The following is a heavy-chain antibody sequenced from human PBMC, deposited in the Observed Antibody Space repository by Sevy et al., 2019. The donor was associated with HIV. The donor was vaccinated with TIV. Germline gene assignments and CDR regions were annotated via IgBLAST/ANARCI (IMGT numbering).Heavy chain of an antibody. Sequence: GESLKISCQASGYSFTIFWIAWVRQMPGKGLEWMGIIYPGDSDTRYSPSSQGQVTISVDKSISTTYLQWSSLKTSDTGIFYCAGPAAPVTLPPEVVQSRWFDPWGQGTQVTVSS. CDR3: AGPAAPVTLPPEVVQSRWFDP. CDR2: IYPGDSDT. J-gene: IGHJ5*02. D-gene: IGHD2-2*01. V-gene: IGHV5-51*01. CDR1: GYSFTIFW.